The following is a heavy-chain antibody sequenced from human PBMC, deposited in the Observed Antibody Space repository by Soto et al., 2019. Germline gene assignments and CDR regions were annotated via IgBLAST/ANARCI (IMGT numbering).Heavy chain of an antibody. CDR2: IYYSGST. J-gene: IGHJ4*02. D-gene: IGHD3-16*02. V-gene: IGHV4-30-4*01. CDR3: AKDLLAGYQDY. Sequence: PQPPGKGLEWIGYIYYSGSTYYNPSLKSRVTISVDTSKNQFSLKLSSVTAADTAVYYCAKDLLAGYQDYWGQGTLVTVSS.